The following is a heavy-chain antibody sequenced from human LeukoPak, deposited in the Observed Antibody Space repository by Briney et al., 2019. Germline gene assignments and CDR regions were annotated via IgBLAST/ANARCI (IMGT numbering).Heavy chain of an antibody. V-gene: IGHV4-39*01. J-gene: IGHJ3*01. CDR1: GGSSSSSNYY. CDR2: IYYSGNT. CDR3: AHFKGGSFDF. D-gene: IGHD1-26*01. Sequence: SETLSLTCTVSGGSSSSSNYYWGWIRQPPGKGLEWIVSIYYSGNTYYNPSLKGRVTISVDTSKNQFSLKLTSVTAADTAVYYCAHFKGGSFDFWGQGTMVTVSS.